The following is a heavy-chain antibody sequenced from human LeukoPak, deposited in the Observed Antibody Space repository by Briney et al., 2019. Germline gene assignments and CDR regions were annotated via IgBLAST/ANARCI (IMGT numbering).Heavy chain of an antibody. CDR1: GYSFTGYY. V-gene: IGHV1-2*02. Sequence: AASVTVSFKASGYSFTGYYMHWVRQAPGQGLEWMGWINPNNGGTNFAQKFQGRVTMTRDTSISTAYMELSRLRSDDTAIYYCAKDQNTGYANNWFDPWGQGTLVTVSS. D-gene: IGHD5-12*01. CDR2: INPNNGGT. J-gene: IGHJ5*02. CDR3: AKDQNTGYANNWFDP.